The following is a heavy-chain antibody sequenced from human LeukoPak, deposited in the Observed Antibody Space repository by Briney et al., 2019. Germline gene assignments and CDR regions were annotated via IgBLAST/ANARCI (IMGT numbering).Heavy chain of an antibody. V-gene: IGHV3-21*01. Sequence: PGGSLRLSCAASGFTFSNYDMSWVRQPPGKGLEWVSSISTTSDYIYYAGSVKGRFTVSRDNAKNSLFLQMNSLRAEDTAVYYCARGVGVTIRTSNFDYWGQGTLVTASS. CDR3: ARGVGVTIRTSNFDY. D-gene: IGHD1-26*01. CDR2: ISTTSDYI. CDR1: GFTFSNYD. J-gene: IGHJ4*02.